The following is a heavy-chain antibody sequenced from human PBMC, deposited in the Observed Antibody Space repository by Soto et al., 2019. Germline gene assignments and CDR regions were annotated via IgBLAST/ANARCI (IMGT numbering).Heavy chain of an antibody. CDR2: IYSGGTT. CDR1: GFTVSSNY. Sequence: EVQLVESGGGLVQPGGSLRLSCAASGFTVSSNYMSWVRQAPGKGLEWVSVIYSGGTTYYADSVKGRFTISRDNSKNTLYLQMNSLRPEDTAVYYCARNGDSSDYRGWFDPWGQGTLVTVSS. J-gene: IGHJ5*02. D-gene: IGHD3-22*01. V-gene: IGHV3-66*01. CDR3: ARNGDSSDYRGWFDP.